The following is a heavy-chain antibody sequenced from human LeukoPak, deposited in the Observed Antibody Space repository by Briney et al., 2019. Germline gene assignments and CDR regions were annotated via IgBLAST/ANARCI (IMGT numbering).Heavy chain of an antibody. Sequence: SETLSLTCTVSGGSISSYYWSWIRQPPGKGLEWIGYIYYSGSTNYNPSLKSRVTISVDTSKNQFSLKLSSVTAADTAVYYCARRDLVPAAIGGFDYWGQGTLVTVSS. CDR2: IYYSGST. CDR1: GGSISSYY. V-gene: IGHV4-59*08. CDR3: ARRDLVPAAIGGFDY. J-gene: IGHJ4*02. D-gene: IGHD2-2*02.